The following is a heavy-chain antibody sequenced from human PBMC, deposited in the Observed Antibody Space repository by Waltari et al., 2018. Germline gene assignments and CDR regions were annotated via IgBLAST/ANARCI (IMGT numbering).Heavy chain of an antibody. Sequence: EVQLVQSGAEVKKPEESLRISCEGSGYSCTSHGYSWVRRMPGKGLEWVGRIDPSDSFRNYGPAFEGHVTISVDQSLRTAYLQWDSLKASDTAIYYCVRHRTTYPLEIDYWGQGTLVTVSS. CDR3: VRHRTTYPLEIDY. D-gene: IGHD2-2*01. J-gene: IGHJ4*02. CDR1: GYSCTSHG. CDR2: IDPSDSFR. V-gene: IGHV5-10-1*01.